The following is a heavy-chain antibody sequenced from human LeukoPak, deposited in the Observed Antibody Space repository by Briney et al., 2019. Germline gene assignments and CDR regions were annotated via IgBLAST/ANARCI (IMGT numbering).Heavy chain of an antibody. D-gene: IGHD3-22*01. V-gene: IGHV4-34*01. Sequence: PSETLSLTCAVYGGSFNGYYWSWIRQPPGKGLEWIGEINHSGSTYYNPSLKSRVTISVDTSKNQFSLKLSSVTAADTAVYYCARDPDFSTYYYDSSGYYGYWGQGTLVTVSS. CDR1: GGSFNGYY. CDR2: INHSGST. J-gene: IGHJ4*02. CDR3: ARDPDFSTYYYDSSGYYGY.